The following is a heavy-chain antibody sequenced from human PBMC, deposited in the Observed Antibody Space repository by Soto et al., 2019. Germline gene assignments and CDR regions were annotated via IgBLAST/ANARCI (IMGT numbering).Heavy chain of an antibody. CDR1: GFTFDDYG. J-gene: IGHJ6*03. D-gene: IGHD4-17*01. Sequence: PGGSLRLSCAASGFTFDDYGMSWVRQAPGKGLEWVSGINWNGGSTGYADSVKGRFTISRDNAKNSLYLQMNSLRAEDTALYHCARDGLRSYYYYYYMDVWGKGTTVTVSS. V-gene: IGHV3-20*01. CDR2: INWNGGST. CDR3: ARDGLRSYYYYYYMDV.